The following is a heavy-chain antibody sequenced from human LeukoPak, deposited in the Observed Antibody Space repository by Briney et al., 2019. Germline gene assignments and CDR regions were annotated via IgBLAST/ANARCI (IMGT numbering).Heavy chain of an antibody. Sequence: GGSLRLSCAASGFTFSDYYMSWIRQAPGKGQEWVSYISSSGSTIYYADSVKGRFTISRDNSKNTLYLQMNSLRAEDTAVYYCAKSLEDIVVVVAATPVSTFDYWGQGTLVTVSS. J-gene: IGHJ4*02. CDR3: AKSLEDIVVVVAATPVSTFDY. CDR1: GFTFSDYY. V-gene: IGHV3-11*01. D-gene: IGHD2-15*01. CDR2: ISSSGSTI.